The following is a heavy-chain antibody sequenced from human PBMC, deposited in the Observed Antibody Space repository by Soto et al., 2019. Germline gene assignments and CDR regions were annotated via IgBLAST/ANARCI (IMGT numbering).Heavy chain of an antibody. J-gene: IGHJ4*02. CDR3: ARGGHVVVVTAALDY. V-gene: IGHV1-46*01. D-gene: IGHD2-21*02. Sequence: QVQLMQSGAEVKKPGASVKVSCKASGDTFTDYYIHWVRQAPGQGLEWMGTVNPSGGHTTYAQHFLGRVTMPRDTSTSTLYMALTSLTSDDTAIYYCARGGHVVVVTAALDYWGQGTLVTVSS. CDR1: GDTFTDYY. CDR2: VNPSGGHT.